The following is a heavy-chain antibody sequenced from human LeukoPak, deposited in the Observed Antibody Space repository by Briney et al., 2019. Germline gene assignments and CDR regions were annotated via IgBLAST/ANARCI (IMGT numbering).Heavy chain of an antibody. CDR3: ARGRKDIVVVPVARKGEYYYYYMDV. Sequence: VASVKVSCKASGFTFTSSAMQWVRQARGQRLEWIGWIVVGSGNTNYAQKFQERVTITRDMSTSTAYMELSSLRSEDTAVYYCARGRKDIVVVPVARKGEYYYYYMDVWGKGTTVTVSS. J-gene: IGHJ6*03. D-gene: IGHD2-2*01. CDR2: IVVGSGNT. V-gene: IGHV1-58*02. CDR1: GFTFTSSA.